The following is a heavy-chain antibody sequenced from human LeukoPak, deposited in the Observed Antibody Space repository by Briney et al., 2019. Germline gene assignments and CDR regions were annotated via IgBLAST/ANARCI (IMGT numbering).Heavy chain of an antibody. D-gene: IGHD3-3*01. CDR2: INAGNGNT. J-gene: IGHJ5*02. Sequence: ASVKVSCKASGYTLTSYAMHWVRQAPGQRLEWMGWINAGNGNTKYSQEFQGRVTITRDTSASTAYMELSSLRSEDMAVYYCARGAYDFWSGSLFNWFDPWGQGTLVTVSS. CDR1: GYTLTSYA. CDR3: ARGAYDFWSGSLFNWFDP. V-gene: IGHV1-3*03.